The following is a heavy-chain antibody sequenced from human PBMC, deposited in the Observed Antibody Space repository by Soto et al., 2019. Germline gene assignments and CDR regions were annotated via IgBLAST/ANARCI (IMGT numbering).Heavy chain of an antibody. J-gene: IGHJ3*02. CDR1: NGSIIHDY. CDR3: ASRLVLATTTGDGFDI. CDR2: IYYSGST. V-gene: IGHV4-59*01. Sequence: VQLQESGPGLLKPSETLSLTCTVSNGSIIHDYWSWIRQPPGKGPEWIGYIYYSGSTNYNPSRKRRVPMSVDMSRNPLSLKLNSVPAADTAVYYCASRLVLATTTGDGFDIWGQGTMVTVSS. D-gene: IGHD1-26*01.